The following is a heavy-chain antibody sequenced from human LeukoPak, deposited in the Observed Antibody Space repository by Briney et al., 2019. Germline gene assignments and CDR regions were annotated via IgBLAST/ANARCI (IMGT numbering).Heavy chain of an antibody. V-gene: IGHV3-7*04. CDR3: GRDPDS. J-gene: IGHJ5*01. CDR2: ISGDGSGR. CDR1: GFIFSTYW. Sequence: GGSLRLSCAASGFIFSTYWMNWVRQAPGKGLEWVAGISGDGSGRDYVDSVRGRFTISRDNAKNSLYLQMNSLTAEDTAVYYCGRDPDSWGQGTVVTVSS.